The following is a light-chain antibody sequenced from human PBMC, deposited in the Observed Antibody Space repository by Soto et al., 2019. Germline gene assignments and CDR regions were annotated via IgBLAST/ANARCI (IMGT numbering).Light chain of an antibody. J-gene: IGKJ1*01. CDR2: DAS. CDR1: QSVSSY. Sequence: EIVVTQSPATLSVSPGERATLSCRASQSVSSYLAWYQQKPGQAPRLLIYDASNRATGIPARFSGSGSGTDFTLTISRLEPEDFAVYYCQQYGSSGTFGQGTKVDI. CDR3: QQYGSSGT. V-gene: IGKV3-20*01.